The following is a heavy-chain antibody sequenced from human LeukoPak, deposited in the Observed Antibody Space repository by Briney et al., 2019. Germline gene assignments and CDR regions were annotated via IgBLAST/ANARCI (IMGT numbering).Heavy chain of an antibody. CDR3: ATTENSCGWFAY. D-gene: IGHD6-19*01. V-gene: IGHV4-59*08. J-gene: IGHJ4*02. Sequence: SETLSLTCTVSGGSISNYYWSWIRQPPGKGLEWIGYIYYSGSTNYNPSLKSRITISVETSKNQFSLKLSSVTAADTAVYYCATTENSCGWFAYWGQGTLVTVSS. CDR1: GGSISNYY. CDR2: IYYSGST.